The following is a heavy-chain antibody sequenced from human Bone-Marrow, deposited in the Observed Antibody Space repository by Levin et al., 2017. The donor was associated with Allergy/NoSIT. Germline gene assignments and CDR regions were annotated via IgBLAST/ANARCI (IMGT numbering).Heavy chain of an antibody. J-gene: IGHJ3*02. CDR1: GFTFSSYG. D-gene: IGHD3-10*01. CDR2: IWYRGSKE. CDR3: TRRGWFGELDDGFDI. V-gene: IGHV3-33*01. Sequence: GESLKISCAASGFTFSSYGLHWVRQAPGKGLEWVAGIWYRGSKEYYADSVKGRFTISRDNSKNTLNLQMSSLRGEDTAVYYCTRRGWFGELDDGFDIWGQGAMVTVS.